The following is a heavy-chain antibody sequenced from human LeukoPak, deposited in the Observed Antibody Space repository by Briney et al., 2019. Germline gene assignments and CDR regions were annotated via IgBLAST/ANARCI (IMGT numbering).Heavy chain of an antibody. Sequence: PSETLSLTCAVYGGSFSGYSWSWIRQPPGKGLEWIGYIYHSGSTYYNPSLKSRVTISVDRSKNQFSLKLSSVTAADTAVYYCARQRMTTVTQRVYYFDYWGQGTLVTVSS. CDR2: IYHSGST. J-gene: IGHJ4*02. V-gene: IGHV4-30-2*01. CDR1: GGSFSGYS. D-gene: IGHD4-17*01. CDR3: ARQRMTTVTQRVYYFDY.